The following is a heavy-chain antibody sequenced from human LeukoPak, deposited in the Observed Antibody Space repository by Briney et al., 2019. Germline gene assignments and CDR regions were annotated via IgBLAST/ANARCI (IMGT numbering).Heavy chain of an antibody. CDR1: GFTFGSYG. D-gene: IGHD4-11*01. V-gene: IGHV3-30*18. Sequence: GRSLRLSCAASGFTFGSYGMHWARQAPGKGLEWLAVISYDGTNKDYADSVKGRFTISRDNSKNTLYLQVNSLRAEDTAVYYCAKGLQTNYYYYHAMDVWGQGTTVTVSS. CDR2: ISYDGTNK. CDR3: AKGLQTNYYYYHAMDV. J-gene: IGHJ6*02.